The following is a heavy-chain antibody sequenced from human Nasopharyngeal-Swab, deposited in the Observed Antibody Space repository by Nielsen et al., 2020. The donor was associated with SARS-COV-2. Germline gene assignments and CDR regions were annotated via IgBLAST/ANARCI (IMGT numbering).Heavy chain of an antibody. V-gene: IGHV3-49*01. CDR2: IRSKTYGGAP. D-gene: IGHD1-26*01. CDR1: GSTFGDYA. J-gene: IGHJ3*01. Sequence: GESLKIPCTPSGSTFGDYAMSWFRQAPGTGLGWVGFIRSKTYGGAPEYAASVKGRFTISRDGAESIAYLHMNSLETEDAGVYYCARSVGSYYGQGAFDVWGQGTMVTVSS. CDR3: ARSVGSYYGQGAFDV.